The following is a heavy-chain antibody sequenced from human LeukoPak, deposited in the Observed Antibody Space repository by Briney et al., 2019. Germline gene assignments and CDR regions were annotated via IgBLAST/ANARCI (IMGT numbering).Heavy chain of an antibody. V-gene: IGHV1-69*01. Sequence: GSSVKVSCKASGGTFSSYAISWVRQAPGQGLEWMGGIIPIFGTAKYAQELQGRVTITADESTSTACMELSSLRSEDTAVYYCARGAYYDSSGYYPFDYWGQGTLVTVSS. CDR3: ARGAYYDSSGYYPFDY. J-gene: IGHJ4*02. CDR1: GGTFSSYA. D-gene: IGHD3-22*01. CDR2: IIPIFGTA.